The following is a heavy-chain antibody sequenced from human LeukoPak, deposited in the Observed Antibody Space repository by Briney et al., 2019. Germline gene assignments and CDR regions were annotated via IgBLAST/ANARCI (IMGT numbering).Heavy chain of an antibody. CDR3: ARLRLRFSSNWFDP. CDR2: INHSGST. D-gene: IGHD3-3*01. CDR1: GGSFSDYY. V-gene: IGHV4-34*01. Sequence: SETLSLTCAVYGGSFSDYYWNWIRQPPGKGLEWIGEINHSGSTNYNPSLKSRVTISVDTSKNQFSLKLSSVTAADTAVYYCARLRLRFSSNWFDPWGQGTLVTVSS. J-gene: IGHJ5*02.